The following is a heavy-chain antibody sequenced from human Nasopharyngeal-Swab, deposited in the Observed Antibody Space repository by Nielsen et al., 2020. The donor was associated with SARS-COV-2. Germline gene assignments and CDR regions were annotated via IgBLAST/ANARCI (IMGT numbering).Heavy chain of an antibody. CDR3: ARAETGYSYGYPFDY. D-gene: IGHD5-18*01. Sequence: GESLKISCAASGLTFSGHWMHWVRQAPGRGLVWVSRINGDGSTISYAESVRGRFTISRDNAKNTLYLQMNSLRAEDTAVYYCARAETGYSYGYPFDYWGQGTLVTVSS. CDR2: INGDGSTI. CDR1: GLTFSGHW. V-gene: IGHV3-74*01. J-gene: IGHJ4*02.